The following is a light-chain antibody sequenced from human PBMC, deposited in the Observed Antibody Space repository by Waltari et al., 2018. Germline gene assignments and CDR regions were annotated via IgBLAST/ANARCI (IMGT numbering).Light chain of an antibody. Sequence: QSALTHPHSASGSPGQSVTISCPGTSSEVGGYNYVSWYPHHPGKAPKLMLADVSKGPAGVPDRFSASAAGSPASRTSAGLQADGASDYCCRSYAGNVGYFFGTGTRGTV. CDR1: SSEVGGYNY. V-gene: IGLV2-8*01. J-gene: IGLJ1*01. CDR3: RSYAGNVGYF. CDR2: DVS.